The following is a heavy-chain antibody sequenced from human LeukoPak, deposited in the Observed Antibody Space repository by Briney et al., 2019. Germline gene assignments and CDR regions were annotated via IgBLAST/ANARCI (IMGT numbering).Heavy chain of an antibody. J-gene: IGHJ4*02. CDR3: TRDLGVDTTMIFFDY. CDR2: ISAYNGNK. Sequence: ASVKVSCKASGYTFTDFGISWVRQAPGQGLEWMGWISAYNGNKNYVQKFQGRVTMTTDASTSTAYMELTSLRSDDTAMYYCTRDLGVDTTMIFFDYWGQGTLVTVSS. D-gene: IGHD5-18*01. CDR1: GYTFTDFG. V-gene: IGHV1-18*01.